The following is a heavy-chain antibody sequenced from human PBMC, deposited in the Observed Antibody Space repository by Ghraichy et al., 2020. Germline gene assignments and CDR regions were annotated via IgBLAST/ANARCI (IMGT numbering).Heavy chain of an antibody. CDR1: GYTFTGYY. Sequence: ASVKVSCKASGYTFTGYYMHWVRQAPGQGLEWMGWINPNSGGTNYAQKFQGRVTMTRDTSISTAYMELSRLRSDDTAVYYCARGGSRQQLVLDAFDIWGQGTMVTVSS. V-gene: IGHV1-2*02. D-gene: IGHD6-13*01. J-gene: IGHJ3*02. CDR2: INPNSGGT. CDR3: ARGGSRQQLVLDAFDI.